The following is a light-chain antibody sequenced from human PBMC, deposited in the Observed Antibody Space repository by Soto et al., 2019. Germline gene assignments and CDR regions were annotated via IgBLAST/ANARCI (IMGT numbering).Light chain of an antibody. Sequence: EIVLTQSPGTLSLSPGERATLSCRASQSISSSNLAWYQQKPGQAPRLLIYGASSRATGIPDRFSGSGSGTDFTLTISRLEPEHFAVYYCQQYGSSPFTFGPGTKVDIK. CDR2: GAS. J-gene: IGKJ3*01. CDR3: QQYGSSPFT. CDR1: QSISSSN. V-gene: IGKV3-20*01.